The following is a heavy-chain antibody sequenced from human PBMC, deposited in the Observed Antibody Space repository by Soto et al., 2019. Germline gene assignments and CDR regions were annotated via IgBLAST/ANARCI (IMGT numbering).Heavy chain of an antibody. V-gene: IGHV4-4*02. Sequence: SETLSLTCAVSGGSLTSNNWWTWVRQPPGQGLEWIGEIYRTGSTNYNPSLKSRVTISLDKSENQFSLKVTSLRVEDTAFYYCVREGRQELVFANFDSWGQGTLVTVSS. CDR2: IYRTGST. D-gene: IGHD2-8*01. J-gene: IGHJ4*02. CDR3: VREGRQELVFANFDS. CDR1: GGSLTSNNW.